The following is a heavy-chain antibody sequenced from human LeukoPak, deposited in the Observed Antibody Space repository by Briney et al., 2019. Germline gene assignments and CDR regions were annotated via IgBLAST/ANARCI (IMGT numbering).Heavy chain of an antibody. J-gene: IGHJ4*02. CDR2: ISSSSSYI. CDR1: RFTFSSYS. V-gene: IGHV3-21*01. D-gene: IGHD6-25*01. Sequence: GGSLRLSCAASRFTFSSYSMNWVRQAPGKGLEWVSSISSSSSYIYYADSVKGRFTISRDNAKNSLYLQMNSLRAEDTAVYYCARASLEAAFDYWGQGTLVTVSS. CDR3: ARASLEAAFDY.